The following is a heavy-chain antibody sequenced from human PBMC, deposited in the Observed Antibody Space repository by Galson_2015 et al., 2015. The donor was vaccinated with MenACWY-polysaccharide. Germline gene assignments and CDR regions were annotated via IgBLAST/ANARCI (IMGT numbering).Heavy chain of an antibody. CDR2: IKEGGSEK. Sequence: SLRLSCAASGFIFSSYWMSWVRQAPGQGLEWVANIKEGGSEKYYVDSVKGRFTISRDNAKNSLYLRMNSLRAEDTAVYYCARVSVRFGGARTSVIDYWGQGTLVTVSS. V-gene: IGHV3-7*03. CDR3: ARVSVRFGGARTSVIDY. CDR1: GFIFSSYW. J-gene: IGHJ4*02. D-gene: IGHD3-16*01.